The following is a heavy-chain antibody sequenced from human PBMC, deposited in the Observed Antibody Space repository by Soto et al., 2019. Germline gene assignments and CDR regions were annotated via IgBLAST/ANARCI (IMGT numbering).Heavy chain of an antibody. D-gene: IGHD2-15*01. CDR2: LYSSRDT. CDR1: GGSISSKSYS. Sequence: SETLSLTCSVSGGSISSKSYSWGWIRQPPGKGLEWIGTLYSSRDTYYNPSLKSRVTISADTSQNQFSLDLTSVTATDTAVYFCARHPGYCSGGSCNGQYTSDVWGQGTTVTVS. J-gene: IGHJ6*02. CDR3: ARHPGYCSGGSCNGQYTSDV. V-gene: IGHV4-39*01.